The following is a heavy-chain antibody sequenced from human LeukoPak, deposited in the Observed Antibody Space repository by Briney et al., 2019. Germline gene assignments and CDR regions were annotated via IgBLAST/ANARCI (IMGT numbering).Heavy chain of an antibody. CDR2: ISSSGSTI. D-gene: IGHD3-10*01. J-gene: IGHJ4*02. V-gene: IGHV3-48*03. Sequence: PGGSLRLSCAVSGFTFSSYEMNWVRQAPGKGLEWVSYISSSGSTIYYADSVKGRFTISRDNAKNSLYLQMSSLRAEDTAVYYCARWFGSGSYYGYWGQGTLVTVSS. CDR3: ARWFGSGSYYGY. CDR1: GFTFSSYE.